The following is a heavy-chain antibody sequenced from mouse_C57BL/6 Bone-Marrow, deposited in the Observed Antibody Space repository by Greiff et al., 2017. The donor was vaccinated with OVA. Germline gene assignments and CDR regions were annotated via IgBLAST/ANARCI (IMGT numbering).Heavy chain of an antibody. CDR1: GYTFTSYW. V-gene: IGHV1-64*01. CDR3: AREGPYDYGWYFDV. D-gene: IGHD2-4*01. Sequence: VQLKQPGAELVKPGASVKLSCKASGYTFTSYWMHWVKQRPGQGLEWIGMIHPNSGSTNYNEKLKSKATLTVDKSSSTAYMQLSSLTSEDSAVYYCAREGPYDYGWYFDVWGTGTTVTVSS. J-gene: IGHJ1*03. CDR2: IHPNSGST.